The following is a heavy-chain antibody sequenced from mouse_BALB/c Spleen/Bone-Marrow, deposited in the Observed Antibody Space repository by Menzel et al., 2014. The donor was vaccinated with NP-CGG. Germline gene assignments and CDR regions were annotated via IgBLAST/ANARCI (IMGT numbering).Heavy chain of an antibody. V-gene: IGHV7-3*02. D-gene: IGHD2-3*01. Sequence: EVHLVESGGGLVQPGGSLRLSCATSGFTFTDYYTSWVRQPPGKALEWLGFIRNKANGYTTEYSASVKGRFTISRDNSRSILYLQMNTLRAEDSATYYCARGGNDLDYWGQGTTLTVSS. CDR3: ARGGNDLDY. J-gene: IGHJ2*01. CDR2: IRNKANGYTT. CDR1: GFTFTDYY.